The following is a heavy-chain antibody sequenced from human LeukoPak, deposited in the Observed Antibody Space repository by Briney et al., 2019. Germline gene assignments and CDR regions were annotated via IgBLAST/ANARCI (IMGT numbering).Heavy chain of an antibody. V-gene: IGHV1-69*05. J-gene: IGHJ5*02. CDR1: GGTFSSYA. Sequence: TVKVSCKASGGTFSSYAISWVRQAPGQGLEWMGRIIPIFGTANYAQKFQGRVTITTDESTSTAYMELSSLRSEDTAVYYCARASYYYDSSGYRRYNWFDPWGQGTLVTVSS. D-gene: IGHD3-22*01. CDR3: ARASYYYDSSGYRRYNWFDP. CDR2: IIPIFGTA.